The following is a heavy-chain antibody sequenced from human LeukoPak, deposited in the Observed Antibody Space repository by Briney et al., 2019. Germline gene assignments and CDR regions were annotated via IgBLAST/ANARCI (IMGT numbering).Heavy chain of an antibody. J-gene: IGHJ4*02. V-gene: IGHV3-11*03. Sequence: GGSLRLSCAASGFTFSDYYMSWIRQAPGKGLEWLSYISSSSSYTNYADSVKGRFTISRDDAKNTLYLQMNSLRAEDTAVYYCMSFYYSAFFDSWGQGTLVTVSS. CDR1: GFTFSDYY. CDR3: MSFYYSAFFDS. D-gene: IGHD4/OR15-4a*01. CDR2: ISSSSSYT.